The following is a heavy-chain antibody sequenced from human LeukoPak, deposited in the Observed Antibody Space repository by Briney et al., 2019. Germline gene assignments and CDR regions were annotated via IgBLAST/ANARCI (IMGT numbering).Heavy chain of an antibody. J-gene: IGHJ4*02. CDR3: ASASSHRIAAGGDY. V-gene: IGHV3-74*01. D-gene: IGHD6-13*01. CDR2: INSDGSGR. Sequence: GGSLRRSCAASGFTFSNYWMHWVRQAPGKGLVWVSRINSDGSGRNYADSVKGRFTISRDNAKNTLYLQMNSLRAEDTAVYYCASASSHRIAAGGDYWGQGTLVTVSS. CDR1: GFTFSNYW.